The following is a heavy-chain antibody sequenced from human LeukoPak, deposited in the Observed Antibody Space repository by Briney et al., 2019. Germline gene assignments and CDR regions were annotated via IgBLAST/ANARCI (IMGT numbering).Heavy chain of an antibody. J-gene: IGHJ6*02. CDR3: ARGGGLDV. CDR2: ISWHSGSM. CDR1: GFTFHDYA. Sequence: GGSLRLSCAASGFTFHDYAMHWVRQAPGKGLEWVSGISWHSGSMGYADSVKGRFTISRDNAKNSLYLQMNSLRAEDTAVYFCARGGGLDVWGQGATVTVSS. D-gene: IGHD3-16*01. V-gene: IGHV3-9*01.